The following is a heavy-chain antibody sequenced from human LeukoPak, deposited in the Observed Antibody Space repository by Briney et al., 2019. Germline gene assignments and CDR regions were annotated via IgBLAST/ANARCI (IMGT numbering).Heavy chain of an antibody. Sequence: GGSLRLSCAASGFTFSSYWMHWVRQAPGKGLVWVSRINSDGSSTSYADSVKGRFTISRDNAKNTLYLQMNSLRAEDTAAYYCESSGWYSNANYYYYMDVWGKGTTVTISS. CDR2: INSDGSST. J-gene: IGHJ6*03. CDR1: GFTFSSYW. CDR3: ESSGWYSNANYYYYMDV. D-gene: IGHD6-19*01. V-gene: IGHV3-74*01.